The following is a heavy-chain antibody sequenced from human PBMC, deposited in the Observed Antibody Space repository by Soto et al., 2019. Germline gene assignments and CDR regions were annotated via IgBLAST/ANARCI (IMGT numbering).Heavy chain of an antibody. CDR2: VSGYNYNT. J-gene: IGHJ5*02. V-gene: IGHV1-18*01. CDR3: WGSSSMLGAGWSDP. CDR1: GYSIRCYG. Sequence: GASVKVSCKASGYSIRCYGINWVRQAPGQGLEWIGWVSGYNYNTKYAQKLQGRITVTTDTSTNTAYLELRSLWSDDTAVYYCWGSSSMLGAGWSDPWGRGTLPTLAS. D-gene: IGHD7-27*01.